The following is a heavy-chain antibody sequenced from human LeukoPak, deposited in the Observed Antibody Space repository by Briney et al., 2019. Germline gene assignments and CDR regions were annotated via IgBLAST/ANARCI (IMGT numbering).Heavy chain of an antibody. CDR1: GFTVSSNY. Sequence: GGSLRLSCAASGFTVSSNYMSWVRQAPGKGLEWVSVIYSGGSTYYADSVKSRFTISRDNSKNTLYLQMNSLRAEDTAVYYCAVDSSGYYYFDYWGQGTLVTVSS. CDR2: IYSGGST. J-gene: IGHJ4*02. CDR3: AVDSSGYYYFDY. D-gene: IGHD3-22*01. V-gene: IGHV3-53*01.